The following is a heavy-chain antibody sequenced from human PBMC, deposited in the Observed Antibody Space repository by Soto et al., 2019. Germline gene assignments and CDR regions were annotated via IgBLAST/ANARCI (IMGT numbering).Heavy chain of an antibody. CDR2: INHSGST. V-gene: IGHV4-34*01. D-gene: IGHD3-10*01. CDR3: ARKDFMVRGVISWFDP. CDR1: GGSFSGYY. J-gene: IGHJ5*02. Sequence: SETLSLTCAVYGGSFSGYYWSWIRRPPGKGLEWIGEINHSGSTNYNPSLKSRVTISVDTSKNQFSLKLSSVTAADTAVYYCARKDFMVRGVISWFDPWGQGTLVTVSS.